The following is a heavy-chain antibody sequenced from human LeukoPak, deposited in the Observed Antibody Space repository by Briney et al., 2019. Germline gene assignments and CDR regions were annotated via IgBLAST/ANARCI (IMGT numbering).Heavy chain of an antibody. CDR3: ARDPGDCSSTSCYTDY. Sequence: SVKVSCKASGGTFSSYTISWVRQAPGPGHEWMGRIIPILGIANYAQKFQGRVTITADKSTSTAYMELSSLRSEDTAVYYCARDPGDCSSTSCYTDYWGQGTLVTVSS. D-gene: IGHD2-2*02. CDR2: IIPILGIA. V-gene: IGHV1-69*04. CDR1: GGTFSSYT. J-gene: IGHJ4*02.